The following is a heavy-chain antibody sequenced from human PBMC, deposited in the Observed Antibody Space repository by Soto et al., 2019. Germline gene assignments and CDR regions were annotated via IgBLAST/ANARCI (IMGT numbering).Heavy chain of an antibody. CDR3: AKDIGDYDFWSGPEAFDI. CDR1: GFTFSSYA. Sequence: LRLSCAASGFTFSSYAMSWVRQAPGKGLEWVSAISGSGGSTYYADSVKGRFTISRDNSKNTLYLQMNSLRAEDTAVYYCAKDIGDYDFWSGPEAFDIWGQGTMVTVSS. D-gene: IGHD3-3*01. V-gene: IGHV3-23*01. J-gene: IGHJ3*02. CDR2: ISGSGGST.